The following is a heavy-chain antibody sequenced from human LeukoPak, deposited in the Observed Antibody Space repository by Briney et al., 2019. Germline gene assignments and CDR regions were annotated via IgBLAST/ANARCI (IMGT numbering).Heavy chain of an antibody. CDR2: ISANGGTT. Sequence: GGSLRLSCAASGLTFSNYAMSWVRQTPGKGLEWVSRISANGGTTDYADSVKGRFTISRDNAKNSLYLQMNSLRAEDTAVYYCAKGSARQAVEYWGQGTLVTVSS. CDR3: AKGSARQAVEY. J-gene: IGHJ4*02. V-gene: IGHV3-23*01. CDR1: GLTFSNYA.